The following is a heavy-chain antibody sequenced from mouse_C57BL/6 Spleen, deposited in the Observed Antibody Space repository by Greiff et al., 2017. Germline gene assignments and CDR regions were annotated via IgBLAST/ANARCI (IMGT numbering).Heavy chain of an antibody. CDR3: ARIYYYGSSLSYFDY. CDR1: GYSFTGYY. V-gene: IGHV1-31*01. Sequence: LVESGPELVKPGASVKISCKASGYSFTGYYMHWVKQSHGNILDWIGYIYPYNGVSSYNQKFKGKATLTVDKSSSTAYMELRSLTSEDSAVYYCARIYYYGSSLSYFDYWGQGTTLTVSS. CDR2: IYPYNGVS. J-gene: IGHJ2*01. D-gene: IGHD1-1*01.